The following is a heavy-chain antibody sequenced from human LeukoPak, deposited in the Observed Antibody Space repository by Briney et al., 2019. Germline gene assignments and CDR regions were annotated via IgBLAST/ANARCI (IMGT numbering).Heavy chain of an antibody. CDR3: ARQYCSGGSCYPGAFDI. Sequence: GGSRTLSCAASGFTFSHAWVSWVRQCPGKGLEWVGIIYPGDSDTRYNPSFQGQVTISADKSISTAYLQWSSLKASDTAMYYCARQYCSGGSCYPGAFDIWGQGTMVTVSS. D-gene: IGHD2-15*01. J-gene: IGHJ3*02. CDR1: GFTFSHAW. V-gene: IGHV5-51*01. CDR2: IYPGDSDT.